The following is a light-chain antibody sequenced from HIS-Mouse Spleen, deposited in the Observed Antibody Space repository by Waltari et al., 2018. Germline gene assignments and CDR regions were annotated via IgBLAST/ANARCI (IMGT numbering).Light chain of an antibody. Sequence: SSVLTQPPSVSVAPGQTARITCGGHHIGSKRVHWYQQKQGQAPGLVVYDNSDRPEGSPERFSGSNSGNTATLTISRVEAGDEADYYCQVWDSSSDHRVFGGGTKLTVL. CDR2: DNS. CDR1: HIGSKR. J-gene: IGLJ3*02. V-gene: IGLV3-21*02. CDR3: QVWDSSSDHRV.